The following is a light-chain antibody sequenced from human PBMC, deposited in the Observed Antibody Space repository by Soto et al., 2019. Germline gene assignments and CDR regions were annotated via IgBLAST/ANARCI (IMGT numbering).Light chain of an antibody. CDR2: DAS. V-gene: IGKV3-11*01. Sequence: EIVLTQSPATLSLSPGERATLSCRASQSVSSYLAWYQQKPGQAPRLLIYDASNSATGIPARFSGSGSGTDFTLTISSLEPDDFPVYYCQQRSNWPPIFTFAPATKVDIK. CDR3: QQRSNWPPIFT. J-gene: IGKJ3*01. CDR1: QSVSSY.